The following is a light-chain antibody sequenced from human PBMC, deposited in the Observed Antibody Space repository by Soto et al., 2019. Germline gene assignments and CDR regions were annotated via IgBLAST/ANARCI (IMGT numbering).Light chain of an antibody. Sequence: EIVFTQSPVTLALSLVGRATISCMASQSVSNTYLAWYQQKPGQAPRLLIYGASNRATGIPDRFSGSGSGTDFTLTISRLEPEDVAVYYCQQYGSSGTCGQGTKVDIK. V-gene: IGKV3-20*01. CDR2: GAS. CDR1: QSVSNTY. J-gene: IGKJ1*01. CDR3: QQYGSSGT.